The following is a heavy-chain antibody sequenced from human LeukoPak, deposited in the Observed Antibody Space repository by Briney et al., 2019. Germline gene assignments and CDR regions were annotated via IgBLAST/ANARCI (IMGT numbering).Heavy chain of an antibody. Sequence: GGSLRLSCAASGFTFSSYSMNWVRQAPGKGLEWVSYISGSSNYIYYADSVKGRFTISRDNAKNSVYLQMNSLRAEDTAVYYCARDSGNYLDAFDIWGQGTMVTVSS. D-gene: IGHD1-7*01. J-gene: IGHJ3*02. CDR2: ISGSSNYI. CDR3: ARDSGNYLDAFDI. CDR1: GFTFSSYS. V-gene: IGHV3-21*01.